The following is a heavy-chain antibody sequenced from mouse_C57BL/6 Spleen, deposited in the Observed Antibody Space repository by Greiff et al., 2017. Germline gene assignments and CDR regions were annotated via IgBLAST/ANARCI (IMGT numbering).Heavy chain of an antibody. CDR2: ISSGGSYT. CDR1: GFTFSSYG. Sequence: EVMLVESGGDLVKPGGSLKLSCAASGFTFSSYGMSWVRQIPDKRLEWVATISSGGSYTYYPDSVKWILTISIDNAKNTLYLEMSSLKSEDTSMYKWGREDGNYEGFAYWGQGTMFTVSA. J-gene: IGHJ3*01. CDR3: GREDGNYEGFAY. D-gene: IGHD2-1*01. V-gene: IGHV5-6*01.